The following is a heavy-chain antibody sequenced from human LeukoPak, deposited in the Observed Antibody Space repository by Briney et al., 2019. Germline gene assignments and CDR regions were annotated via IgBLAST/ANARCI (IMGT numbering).Heavy chain of an antibody. CDR2: IYHSGST. V-gene: IGHV4-30-2*01. CDR3: ARDQDCSSTSCLGWFDP. Sequence: SETLSLTFTVSGGSISSGGYYWSWIRQPPGKGLEWIGYIYHSGSTYYNPSLKSRVTISVDRSKNQFSLKLSSVTAADTAVYYCARDQDCSSTSCLGWFDPWGQGALVTVSS. J-gene: IGHJ5*02. D-gene: IGHD2-2*01. CDR1: GGSISSGGYY.